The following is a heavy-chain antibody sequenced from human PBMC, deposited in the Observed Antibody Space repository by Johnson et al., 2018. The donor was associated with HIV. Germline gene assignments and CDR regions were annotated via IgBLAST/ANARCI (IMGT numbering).Heavy chain of an antibody. CDR2: ICNNGGST. J-gene: IGHJ3*02. Sequence: MLLVESGGGLVQPGGSLRLSCAASGLTFSSSAMPLVRQAPGKGLDYVSAICNNGGSTSYANSLKGRFTISRDNSKHTLYLQMGSLRAEDMAVYYCAREASGSLDAFDIWGQGTMVTVSS. CDR1: GLTFSSSA. V-gene: IGHV3-64*01. CDR3: AREASGSLDAFDI. D-gene: IGHD1-26*01.